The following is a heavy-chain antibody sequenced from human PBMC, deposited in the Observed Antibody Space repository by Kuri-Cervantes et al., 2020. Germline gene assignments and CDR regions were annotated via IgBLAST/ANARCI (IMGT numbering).Heavy chain of an antibody. CDR1: GFSLSTSGVG. J-gene: IGHJ3*02. CDR2: IYWDDDK. CDR3: AHLNDYDYIWGSYRLDAFDI. V-gene: IGHV2-5*02. Sequence: SGPTLVKPTQTLTLTCTFSGFSLSTSGVGVGWIRQPPGKALEWLALIYWDDDKRYSPSLKSRLTITKDTSKNQVVLTMTNMDPVDTATYYCAHLNDYDYIWGSYRLDAFDIWGQGTMVTDSS. D-gene: IGHD3-16*02.